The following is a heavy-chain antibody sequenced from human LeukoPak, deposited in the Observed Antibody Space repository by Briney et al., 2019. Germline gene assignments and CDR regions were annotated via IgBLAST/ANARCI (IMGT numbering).Heavy chain of an antibody. J-gene: IGHJ4*02. V-gene: IGHV3-23*01. CDR1: GFTFSTYV. D-gene: IGHD6-6*01. Sequence: GGSLRLSCAASGFTFSTYVMSWVRQAPGKGLEWVSALPGSGGSSYYADSVNGRFTISRDNSKNTLFLQMNSLRGEDTAVYYCAKGSAASRPYYFDYWGRGTLATVSS. CDR2: LPGSGGSS. CDR3: AKGSAASRPYYFDY.